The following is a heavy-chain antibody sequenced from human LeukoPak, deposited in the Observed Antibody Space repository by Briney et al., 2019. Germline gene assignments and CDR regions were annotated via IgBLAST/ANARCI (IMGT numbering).Heavy chain of an antibody. CDR3: ARLREYSSSREAIDI. V-gene: IGHV1-2*02. Sequence: ASVKVSCKASGYTFTGYYIHWVRQAPGQGLEWMGWINPNSGGTNYAQKFQGRVTMTRDTSISTAYMELSRLRSDDTDVYYCARLREYSSSREAIDIWGQGTMVTVSS. D-gene: IGHD6-6*01. CDR1: GYTFTGYY. CDR2: INPNSGGT. J-gene: IGHJ3*02.